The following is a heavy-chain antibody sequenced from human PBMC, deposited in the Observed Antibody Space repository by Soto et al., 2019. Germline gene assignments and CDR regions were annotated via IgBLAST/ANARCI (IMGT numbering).Heavy chain of an antibody. CDR1: GFTFSMYW. Sequence: PGGSLRLSCAASGFTFSMYWMHWVRQVPGKGPEWVSRINDDGISTGYADSVKGRFTISRDNAKNTLYLQMNALRVEDTAVYYCTRGPRSTSTGTGAFWGQGTLVTVSS. V-gene: IGHV3-74*01. CDR2: INDDGIST. D-gene: IGHD1-1*01. J-gene: IGHJ4*02. CDR3: TRGPRSTSTGTGAF.